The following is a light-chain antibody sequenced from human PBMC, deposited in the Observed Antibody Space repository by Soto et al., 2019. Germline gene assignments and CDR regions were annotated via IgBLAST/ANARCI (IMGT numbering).Light chain of an antibody. Sequence: QSALTQPASVSGSPGQSITISCTGTSSDVGTYNYVSWYQHHPGKAPKLIIYEVSNRPSGVSNRFSGSKSGSTASLTISGLQAEDEADYHCTSYTGGNPSYVFGTGTKVTV. V-gene: IGLV2-14*01. CDR3: TSYTGGNPSYV. CDR1: SSDVGTYNY. CDR2: EVS. J-gene: IGLJ1*01.